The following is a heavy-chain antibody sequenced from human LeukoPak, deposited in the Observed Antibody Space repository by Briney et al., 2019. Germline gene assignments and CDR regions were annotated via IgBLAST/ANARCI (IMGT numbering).Heavy chain of an antibody. CDR3: ARVMAQPNSFDP. D-gene: IGHD2-8*01. Sequence: GGSLRLSCAASGFTFSNAWMSWVRQAPGKGLEWVGRIKSKTDGGTTDYAAPVKGRFTISRDDSKNTLYLQMNSLRAEDTAVYYCARVMAQPNSFDPWGQGTLVTVSS. CDR1: GFTFSNAW. J-gene: IGHJ5*02. CDR2: IKSKTDGGTT. V-gene: IGHV3-15*01.